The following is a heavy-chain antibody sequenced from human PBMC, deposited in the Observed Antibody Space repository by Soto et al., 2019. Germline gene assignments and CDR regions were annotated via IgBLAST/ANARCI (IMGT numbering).Heavy chain of an antibody. CDR3: ASSVVVPSTMNYFDY. J-gene: IGHJ4*02. D-gene: IGHD2-15*01. V-gene: IGHV5-51*03. Sequence: PGESLKISCKGSGYSVSNYWIAWVRQMPGKGLEWMGIIFPADSDTKYSPSFQGQVTISADKSISTAYLQWSSLKASDTAMYYCASSVVVPSTMNYFDYWGQGSLVTVSS. CDR2: IFPADSDT. CDR1: GYSVSNYW.